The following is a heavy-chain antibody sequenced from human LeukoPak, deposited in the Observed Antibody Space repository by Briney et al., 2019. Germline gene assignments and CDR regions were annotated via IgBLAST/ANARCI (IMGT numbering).Heavy chain of an antibody. D-gene: IGHD1-26*01. V-gene: IGHV4-61*02. Sequence: SQTLSLTCTVSGGSISSGSYYWSWIRQPAGKGLEWIGRIYTSGSTNYNPSLKSRVTISVDTSKNQFSLKLSSVTAADTAVYYCARGQDSGRYYGIIDYWGQGTLVTVSS. CDR2: IYTSGST. J-gene: IGHJ4*02. CDR1: GGSISSGSYY. CDR3: ARGQDSGRYYGIIDY.